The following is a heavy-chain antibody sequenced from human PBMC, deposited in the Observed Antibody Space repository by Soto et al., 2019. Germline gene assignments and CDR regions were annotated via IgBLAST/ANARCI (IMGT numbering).Heavy chain of an antibody. CDR1: GFSFDNYA. Sequence: GGSLRLSCVASGFSFDNYAMSWVRQAPGKGLEWVSAIKSDGSSTYYAASVKDRFIISRDNSKNTLYLQLNSLRAEDTAVYYCAQLGLMTFSHKHYFNHWGRGTLVTVSS. V-gene: IGHV3-23*01. D-gene: IGHD3-16*01. CDR3: AQLGLMTFSHKHYFNH. CDR2: IKSDGSST. J-gene: IGHJ4*02.